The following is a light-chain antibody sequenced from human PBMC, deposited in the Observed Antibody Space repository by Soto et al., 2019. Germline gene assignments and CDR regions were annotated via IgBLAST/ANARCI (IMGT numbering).Light chain of an antibody. CDR3: QQYNVYSWT. CDR2: EAS. CDR1: QNINSY. Sequence: FHMTQSPSTLSASVGDRVTITCRASQNINSYLAWYQQKPGKAPKLLIYEASSLEKGVPARFGGSGSGTEFTLTISSLQPDDFATYYCQQYNVYSWTFGQGTKVDVK. J-gene: IGKJ1*01. V-gene: IGKV1-5*03.